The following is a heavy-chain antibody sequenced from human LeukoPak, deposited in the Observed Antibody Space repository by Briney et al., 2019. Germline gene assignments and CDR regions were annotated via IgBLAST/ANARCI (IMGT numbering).Heavy chain of an antibody. D-gene: IGHD5-24*01. CDR3: ASVEMATMKIDAFDI. V-gene: IGHV1-69*05. J-gene: IGHJ3*02. CDR1: GGTFSSYA. CDR2: IIPIFGTA. Sequence: GTSVKVSCKASGGTFSSYAITWVRQAPGQGLEWMGGIIPIFGTANYAQKFQGRVTITTNESTSTAYMELSSLRSEDTAVYYCASVEMATMKIDAFDIWGQGTMVTASS.